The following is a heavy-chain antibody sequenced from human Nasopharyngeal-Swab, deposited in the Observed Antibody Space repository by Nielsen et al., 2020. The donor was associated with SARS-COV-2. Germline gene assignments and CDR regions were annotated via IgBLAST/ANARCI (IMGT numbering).Heavy chain of an antibody. D-gene: IGHD2-15*01. V-gene: IGHV3-48*02. J-gene: IGHJ4*02. CDR1: GFTFTTYS. CDR2: IRSTSSVI. CDR3: ARGLFDGGYQFALDY. Sequence: GRSLTLSCAPSGFTFTTYSMNWVRQLPGKGLGWVSYIRSTSSVILHADSVKGRFTISRDNPKNSVYLQMNSLRDEDTALYYCARGLFDGGYQFALDYWGEGTLVTGSS.